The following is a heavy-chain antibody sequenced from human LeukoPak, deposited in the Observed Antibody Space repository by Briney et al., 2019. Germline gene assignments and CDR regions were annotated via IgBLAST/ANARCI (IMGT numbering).Heavy chain of an antibody. CDR3: ARFSEYSHSSVHYLDY. D-gene: IGHD3-22*01. CDR1: GGSISSYY. CDR2: IYYTGSA. V-gene: IGHV4-59*01. J-gene: IGHJ4*02. Sequence: PSETLSLTCTISGGSISSYYWSWIRQPPGKGLEWIGYIYYTGSANHNPSLKSRVTISVDTSKNQFSLKLSSVTAADTAVYYCARFSEYSHSSVHYLDYWGQGTLVSVSS.